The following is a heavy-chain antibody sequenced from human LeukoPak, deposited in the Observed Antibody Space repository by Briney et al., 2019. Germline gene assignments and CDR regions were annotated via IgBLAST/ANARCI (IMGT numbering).Heavy chain of an antibody. Sequence: GGSLRLSCAASGFTFSSYAMSWVRQAPGKGLEWVSVIYSGGSTYYADSVKGRFTISRDNSKNTLYLQMNSLRAEDTAVYYCAIQWLAPTADYWGQGTLVTVSS. CDR2: IYSGGST. J-gene: IGHJ4*02. D-gene: IGHD6-19*01. CDR1: GFTFSSYA. CDR3: AIQWLAPTADY. V-gene: IGHV3-66*01.